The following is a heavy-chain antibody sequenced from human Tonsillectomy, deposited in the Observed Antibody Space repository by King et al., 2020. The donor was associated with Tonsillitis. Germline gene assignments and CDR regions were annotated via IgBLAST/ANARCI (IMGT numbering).Heavy chain of an antibody. CDR3: ARESGY. CDR2: ISYDGSNK. Sequence: VQLVESGGGVVQPGRSLRLSCAASGFTFSSYAMHWVRQAPGKGLEWVAVISYDGSNKYYADSVKGRFTISRDNSKNTLYLQMNSLIAEDTAVYYCARESGYWGQGTLVTVSS. V-gene: IGHV3-30-3*01. J-gene: IGHJ4*02. CDR1: GFTFSSYA. D-gene: IGHD3-10*01.